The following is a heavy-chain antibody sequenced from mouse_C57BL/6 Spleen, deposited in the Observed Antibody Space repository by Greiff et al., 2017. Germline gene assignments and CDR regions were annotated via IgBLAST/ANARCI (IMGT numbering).Heavy chain of an antibody. Sequence: QVQLQQPGAELVKPGASVKMSCKASGYTFTSYWITWVKQRPGQGLEWIGDIYPGSGSPNYNEKFTSKATLTVDTSSSTAYMQLSSLTSEDSAVYYCAREDCYYDFDYWGQGTTLTVSS. V-gene: IGHV1-55*01. D-gene: IGHD2-3*01. CDR3: AREDCYYDFDY. CDR1: GYTFTSYW. CDR2: IYPGSGSP. J-gene: IGHJ2*01.